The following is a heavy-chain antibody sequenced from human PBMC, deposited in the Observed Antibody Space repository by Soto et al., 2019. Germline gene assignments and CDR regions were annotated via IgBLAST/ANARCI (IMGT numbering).Heavy chain of an antibody. J-gene: IGHJ6*02. CDR1: GFTFGDYA. D-gene: IGHD3-3*01. V-gene: IGHV3-9*01. Sequence: EVHLVESGGDLVQPGRSLRLSCVGSGFTFGDYAMHWVRQAPGKGLEWVSHITWNSGSVHYADSVKGRFTISRDNAKSSLYLQMNSLRPEDTAVYYCTTEGYDFWSGYSNYYYYGMDVWGQGTTVTVSS. CDR3: TTEGYDFWSGYSNYYYYGMDV. CDR2: ITWNSGSV.